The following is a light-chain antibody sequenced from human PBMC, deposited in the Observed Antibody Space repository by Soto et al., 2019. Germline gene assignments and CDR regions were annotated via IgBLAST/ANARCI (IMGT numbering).Light chain of an antibody. J-gene: IGKJ4*01. V-gene: IGKV3-11*01. CDR2: DAS. CDR1: QSISTY. CDR3: QQRSYWLT. Sequence: EIVLTQSPSTLSLSXGXRXXLSCRASQSISTYLAWYQHKPGQAPRLLIYDASNRATGIPARFSGSGSGTDFTLTISSLEPEDFAVYYCQQRSYWLTFGGGTKVDIK.